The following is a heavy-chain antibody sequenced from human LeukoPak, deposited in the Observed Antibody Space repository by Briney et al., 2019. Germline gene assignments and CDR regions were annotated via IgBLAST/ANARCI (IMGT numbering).Heavy chain of an antibody. CDR1: GFTFSSYE. CDR3: AELGITMIGGV. Sequence: GSLRLSCAASGFTFSSYEMNWVRQAPGKGLEWVSYISSSGSTIYYADSLKGRFTISRDNAKNSLYLQMNSLRAEDTAVYYCAELGITMIGGVWGKGTTVTISS. V-gene: IGHV3-48*03. CDR2: ISSSGSTI. J-gene: IGHJ6*04. D-gene: IGHD3-10*02.